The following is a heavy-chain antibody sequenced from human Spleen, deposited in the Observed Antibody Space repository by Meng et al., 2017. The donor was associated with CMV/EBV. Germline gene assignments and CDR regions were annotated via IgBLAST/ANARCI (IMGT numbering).Heavy chain of an antibody. CDR3: ARGTRIVVVPAASFDY. J-gene: IGHJ4*02. CDR2: INPNSGGT. Sequence: ASVKVSCKASGYTFTEYYLHWVRQAPGQGLEWMGWINPNSGGTNYAQKFQGRATMTRDTSISTAYMELSRLRSDDTAVYYCARGTRIVVVPAASFDYWGQGTLVTVSS. V-gene: IGHV1-2*02. D-gene: IGHD2-2*01. CDR1: GYTFTEYY.